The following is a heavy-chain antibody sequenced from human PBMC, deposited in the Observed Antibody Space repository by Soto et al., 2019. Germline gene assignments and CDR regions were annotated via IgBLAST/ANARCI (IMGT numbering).Heavy chain of an antibody. CDR3: AGAPPQRLRQDPNAFDI. V-gene: IGHV3-7*01. Sequence: GGSLRLSCAASGFTFSSYWMSWVRQAPGKGLEWVANIKQDGSEKYYVDSVKGRFTISRDNAKNSLYLQMNSLRAEDTAVYYCAGAPPQRLRQDPNAFDIWGQGTMVTVSS. J-gene: IGHJ3*02. CDR1: GFTFSSYW. D-gene: IGHD6-25*01. CDR2: IKQDGSEK.